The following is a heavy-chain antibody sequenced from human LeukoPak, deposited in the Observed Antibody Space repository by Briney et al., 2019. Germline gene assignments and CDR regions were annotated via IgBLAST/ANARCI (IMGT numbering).Heavy chain of an antibody. CDR3: GRGAALNWNSGGIDY. Sequence: GGSLRLSCAASGFTFTNYFMTWVRQAPGTGLEWVALIRQDGSDKYYVDSVKGRFTISRDNANNLLFLQMNSLRVDDTAVYYCGRGAALNWNSGGIDYWGQGTLVTVSS. J-gene: IGHJ4*02. CDR2: IRQDGSDK. V-gene: IGHV3-7*01. CDR1: GFTFTNYF. D-gene: IGHD1-1*01.